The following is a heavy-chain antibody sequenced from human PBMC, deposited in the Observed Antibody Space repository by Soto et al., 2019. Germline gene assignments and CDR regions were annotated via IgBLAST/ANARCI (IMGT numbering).Heavy chain of an antibody. Sequence: LSLTCPVSGGSVSSATYFWSWIRQPPGKGLEWIGEINHSGSTNYNPSLKSRVTISVDTSKNQFSLKLSSVTAADTAVYYCARRLGYCSSTSCYGNWFDPWGQGTLVTVSS. CDR2: INHSGST. CDR3: ARRLGYCSSTSCYGNWFDP. D-gene: IGHD2-2*01. V-gene: IGHV4-34*01. CDR1: GGSVSSATYF. J-gene: IGHJ5*02.